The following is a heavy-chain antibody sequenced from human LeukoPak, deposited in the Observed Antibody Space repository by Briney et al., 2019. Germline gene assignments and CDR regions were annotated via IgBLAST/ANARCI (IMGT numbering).Heavy chain of an antibody. D-gene: IGHD3-22*01. CDR2: IYYSGST. J-gene: IGHJ5*02. CDR3: ARQYYYDSSGCPAGWFDP. V-gene: IGHV4-39*01. CDR1: GGSISSSSYY. Sequence: SETLSLTCTVSGGSISSSSYYWGWIRQPPGKGLEWIGSIYYSGSTYYNPSLKSRVTISVDTSKNQFSLKLSSVTAADTAVYYCARQYYYDSSGCPAGWFDPWGQGTLVTVSS.